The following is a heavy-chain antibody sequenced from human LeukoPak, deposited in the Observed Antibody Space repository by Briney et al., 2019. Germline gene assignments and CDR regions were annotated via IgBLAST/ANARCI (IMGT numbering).Heavy chain of an antibody. V-gene: IGHV3-20*01. Sequence: TGGSLRLSCAASGFTFDDYGMSWVRQAPGKGLEWVSGINWNGGSTGYADSVKGRFTISRDNAKNSLYLQMNSLRAEDTALYHCARDIDDCGDSLDFDYWGQGTLVTVSS. CDR1: GFTFDDYG. CDR2: INWNGGST. J-gene: IGHJ4*02. CDR3: ARDIDDCGDSLDFDY. D-gene: IGHD4-17*01.